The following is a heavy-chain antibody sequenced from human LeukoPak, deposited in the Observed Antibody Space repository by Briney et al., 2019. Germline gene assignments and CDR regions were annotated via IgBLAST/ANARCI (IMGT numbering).Heavy chain of an antibody. CDR1: GYSISSGYY. J-gene: IGHJ4*02. Sequence: PSETLSLTCTVSGYSISSGYYWGWIRQPPGKGLEWIGNMYYSGSTNYNPSLRSRVTISVDTSKNQFSLKLSSVTAADTAAYYCARDATSLLWFGGLDYWGQGTLVTVSS. V-gene: IGHV4-38-2*02. CDR2: MYYSGST. CDR3: ARDATSLLWFGGLDY. D-gene: IGHD3-10*01.